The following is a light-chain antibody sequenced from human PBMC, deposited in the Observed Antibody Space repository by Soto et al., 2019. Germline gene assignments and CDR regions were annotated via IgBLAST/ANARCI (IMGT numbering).Light chain of an antibody. CDR2: EVY. CDR3: ISYIPRTNPHWV. CDR1: NSDVGGYDR. J-gene: IGLJ3*02. Sequence: QSVLTQPASVSGSPGQSITISCTGTNSDVGGYDRVSWYQHHPGKAPKLLIFEVYNRPSGISDRFSGSKSGDTASLTISGLQAEDEADYYCISYIPRTNPHWVFGGGTKVTVL. V-gene: IGLV2-14*01.